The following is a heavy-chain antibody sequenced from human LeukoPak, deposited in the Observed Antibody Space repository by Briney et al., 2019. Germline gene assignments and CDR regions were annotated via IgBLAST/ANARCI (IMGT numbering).Heavy chain of an antibody. CDR2: ISYDGGDK. CDR3: AKDSGDGGFWNGSDYFDS. V-gene: IGHV3-30*18. J-gene: IGHJ4*02. CDR1: GFTFDTYG. Sequence: GGSLRLSCAASGFTFDTYGMHWVRQAPGKGLEWVAIISYDGGDKHYTDSVKGRFTISRDNSKNTLSLQMNSLRAEDTAVYYCAKDSGDGGFWNGSDYFDSWGQGILVTVSS. D-gene: IGHD3-3*01.